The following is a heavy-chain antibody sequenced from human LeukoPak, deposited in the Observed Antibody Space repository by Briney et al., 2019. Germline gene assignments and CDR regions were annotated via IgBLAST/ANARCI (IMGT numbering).Heavy chain of an antibody. J-gene: IGHJ4*02. Sequence: PGGSLRLSCAASGFTFSSYAMSWVRQAPGKGLEWVSAISGSGDSTYSTDSVKGRFTISRDNSKNTLYLQMNSLRAEDTAVYYCAKDLYLTGYSFDYWGQGTLVTVSS. V-gene: IGHV3-23*01. CDR2: ISGSGDST. D-gene: IGHD3-9*01. CDR3: AKDLYLTGYSFDY. CDR1: GFTFSSYA.